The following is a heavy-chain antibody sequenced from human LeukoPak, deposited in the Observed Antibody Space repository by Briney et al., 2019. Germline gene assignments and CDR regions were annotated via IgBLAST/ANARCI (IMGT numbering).Heavy chain of an antibody. CDR1: GGSISSSSYY. V-gene: IGHV4-39*02. D-gene: IGHD4-23*01. CDR2: MYYSGST. J-gene: IGHJ6*03. CDR3: ARDSYGGKTYYYYYMDV. Sequence: SETLSLTCTVSGGSISSSSYYWGWIRQPPGKGLEWIGSMYYSGSTDYNPSLKSRVTIFVDTSKNQFSLKLSSVTAADTAVYYCARDSYGGKTYYYYYMDVWGKGTTVTVSS.